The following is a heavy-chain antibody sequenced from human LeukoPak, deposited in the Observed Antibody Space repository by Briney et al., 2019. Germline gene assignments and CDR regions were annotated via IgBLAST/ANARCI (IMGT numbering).Heavy chain of an antibody. CDR2: IYTSGST. V-gene: IGHV4-61*02. D-gene: IGHD2-21*01. CDR1: GGSISSGSYY. CDR3: ARGVVIAPQTFDY. Sequence: SETLSLTCTVSGGSISSGSYYWSWIRQPAGKGLEWIGRIYTSGSTNYNPSLKSRVTISVDTSKNQFSLKLSSVTAADTAVYYWARGVVIAPQTFDYWGQGTLVTVSS. J-gene: IGHJ4*02.